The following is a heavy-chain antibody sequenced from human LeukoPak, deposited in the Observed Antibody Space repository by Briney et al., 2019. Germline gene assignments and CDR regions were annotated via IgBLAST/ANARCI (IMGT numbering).Heavy chain of an antibody. Sequence: GGSLRLSCAASGFTLSSDAMNWVRRAPGKGLEWVSSISGDGRNIQYADSVKGRFTVSRDNSKNTLYLQMNSLRGDDTAVYYCAKDVGKWESLHFFDYWGQGTLVTVSS. CDR3: AKDVGKWESLHFFDY. CDR2: ISGDGRNI. J-gene: IGHJ4*02. CDR1: GFTLSSDA. V-gene: IGHV3-23*01. D-gene: IGHD1-26*01.